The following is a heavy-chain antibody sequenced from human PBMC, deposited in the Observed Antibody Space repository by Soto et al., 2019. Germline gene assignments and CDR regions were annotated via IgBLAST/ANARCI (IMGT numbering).Heavy chain of an antibody. CDR2: ISSSSSYI. D-gene: IGHD4-17*01. V-gene: IGHV3-21*01. CDR3: ARIFYDYGDYVDY. J-gene: IGHJ4*02. CDR1: GFTFSSYS. Sequence: EVQLVESGGGLVKPGGSLRLSCAASGFTFSSYSMNWVRQAPGKGLEWVSSISSSSSYIYYADSVKGRFTISRDNAKNSLYLQMNSLSAEDTAVYYCARIFYDYGDYVDYWGQGTLVTVSS.